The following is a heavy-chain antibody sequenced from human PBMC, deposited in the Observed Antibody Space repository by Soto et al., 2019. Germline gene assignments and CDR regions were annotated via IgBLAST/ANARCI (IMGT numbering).Heavy chain of an antibody. CDR2: IFSNDEK. CDR1: GFSLSNARMG. J-gene: IGHJ4*02. CDR3: ARIRRSHFARPYFDC. Sequence: PTLVNPTETLTLTCTVSGFSLSNARMGVSWIRQPPGKALEWLAHIFSNDEKSYSTSLKSRLTISKDTSKSQVVLTMANMEPVDTATYYCARIRRSHFARPYFDCWGQGTLVTVSS. D-gene: IGHD1-26*01. V-gene: IGHV2-26*01.